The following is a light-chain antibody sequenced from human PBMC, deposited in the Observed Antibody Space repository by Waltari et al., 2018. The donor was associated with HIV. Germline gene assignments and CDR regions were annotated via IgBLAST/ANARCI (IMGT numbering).Light chain of an antibody. V-gene: IGKV3-20*01. CDR2: GNS. J-gene: IGKJ1*01. CDR3: QQYGTSPKT. CDR1: QSVSSIV. Sequence: EIVLTQSPGTLSLSPGERATLSCKTSQSVSSIVLAWYQQKPGQAPRLLSYGNSNRATGIPDRVSGSGSGTDFTLTINSLEPEDFVVYYCQQYGTSPKTFGQGTKVEIK.